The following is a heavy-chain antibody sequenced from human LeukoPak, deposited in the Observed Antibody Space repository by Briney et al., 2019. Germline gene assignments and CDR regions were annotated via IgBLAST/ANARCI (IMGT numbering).Heavy chain of an antibody. V-gene: IGHV4-39*07. D-gene: IGHD4-17*01. CDR1: GGSITSSSYY. Sequence: PSETLSLTCTVSGGSITSSSYYWGWIRQPPGKGLEWIGSVYYSGNTYYNSSLKSRATISVDTSKNQFSLKLSSVTAADTAIYYCTREYGFMTTVFHAFDIWGQGTMVTVSS. CDR3: TREYGFMTTVFHAFDI. CDR2: VYYSGNT. J-gene: IGHJ3*02.